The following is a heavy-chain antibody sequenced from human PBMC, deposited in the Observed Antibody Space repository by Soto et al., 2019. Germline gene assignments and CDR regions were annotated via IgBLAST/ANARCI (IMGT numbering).Heavy chain of an antibody. Sequence: PGESLKISCKGSGYSFTSYWIGWVRQMPGKGLEWMGIIYPGDSDTRYSPSFQGQVTISADKSISTAYLQWSSLKASDTAMYYCARPTGIAAAGDAFDIWGQGTIVTVSS. V-gene: IGHV5-51*01. CDR2: IYPGDSDT. J-gene: IGHJ3*02. CDR1: GYSFTSYW. D-gene: IGHD6-13*01. CDR3: ARPTGIAAAGDAFDI.